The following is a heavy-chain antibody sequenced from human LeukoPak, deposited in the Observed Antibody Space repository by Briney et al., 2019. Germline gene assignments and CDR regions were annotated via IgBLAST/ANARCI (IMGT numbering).Heavy chain of an antibody. D-gene: IGHD3-10*01. CDR3: ARVLLWFGHDAFDI. V-gene: IGHV4-59*12. CDR1: GGSINSYY. J-gene: IGHJ3*02. CDR2: IYYSGST. Sequence: PSETLSLTCTVSGGSINSYYWSWIRQPPGKGLEWIGYIYYSGSTNYNPSLKSRVTISIETSKNQFSLKLSSVTAADTAVYYCARVLLWFGHDAFDIWGQGTMVTVSS.